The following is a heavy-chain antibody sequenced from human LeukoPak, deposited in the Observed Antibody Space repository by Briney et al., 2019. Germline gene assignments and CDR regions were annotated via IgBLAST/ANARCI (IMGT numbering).Heavy chain of an antibody. V-gene: IGHV3-33*01. D-gene: IGHD6-19*01. CDR3: ARERAVAGVYGMDV. CDR2: IWFDGSNK. CDR1: GFTFSSYG. Sequence: AGGSLRLSCEASGFTFSSYGMHWVRQAPGKGLEWVAVIWFDGSNKYYGDSVKGRFTISRDNSKNTLYLQMNSLRAEDTAVYYCARERAVAGVYGMDVWGQGTTVTVSS. J-gene: IGHJ6*02.